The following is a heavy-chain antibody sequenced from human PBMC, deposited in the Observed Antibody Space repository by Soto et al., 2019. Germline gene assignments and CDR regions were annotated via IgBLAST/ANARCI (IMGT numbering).Heavy chain of an antibody. CDR1: GYTFTGYY. D-gene: IGHD1-1*01. J-gene: IGHJ3*02. CDR3: AREKLDTDDAFDI. V-gene: IGHV1-2*04. CDR2: INPNSGGT. Sequence: ASVKVSCKASGYTFTGYYMHWVRQAPGQGLEWMGWINPNSGGTNYAQKFQGWVTMTRDTSISTAYMELSRLRSDDTAVYYCAREKLDTDDAFDIWGQGTMVTVSS.